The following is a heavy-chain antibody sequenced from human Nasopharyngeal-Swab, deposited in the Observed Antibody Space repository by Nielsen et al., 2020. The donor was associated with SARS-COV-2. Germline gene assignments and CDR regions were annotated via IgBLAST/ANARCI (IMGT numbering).Heavy chain of an antibody. CDR3: AKDKDCSGGSCYSWYYYGMDV. J-gene: IGHJ6*02. V-gene: IGHV3-43*02. D-gene: IGHD2-15*01. Sequence: GESLKISCAASGFTFDGYAMHWVRQAPGKGLEWVSLISGDGGSTYYADSVKGRFTISRDNSKNSLYLQMNSLRTEDTALYYCAKDKDCSGGSCYSWYYYGMDVWGQGTTVTVSS. CDR1: GFTFDGYA. CDR2: ISGDGGST.